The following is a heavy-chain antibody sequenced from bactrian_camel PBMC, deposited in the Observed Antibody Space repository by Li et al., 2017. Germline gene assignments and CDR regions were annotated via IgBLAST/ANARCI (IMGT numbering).Heavy chain of an antibody. J-gene: IGHJ4*01. CDR3: ATEAVQYVTFCPTAKESSKNY. CDR1: GYSSTHNC. D-gene: IGHD3*01. Sequence: HVQLVESGGGSAKAGGSLRLSCTASGYSSTHNCMGWFRQRPGKEREGVATVYSIGSSTYYGDSVKGRFKISRAAAENTVYLQMNSLKPEDTAVYYCATEAVQYVTFCPTAKESSKNYWGQGTQVTVS. V-gene: IGHV3S1*01. CDR2: VYSIGSST.